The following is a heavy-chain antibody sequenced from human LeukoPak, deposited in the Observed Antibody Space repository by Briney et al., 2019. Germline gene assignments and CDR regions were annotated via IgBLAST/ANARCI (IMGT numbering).Heavy chain of an antibody. CDR1: GGSISSGGYY. V-gene: IGHV4-61*02. CDR2: IYTSGST. J-gene: IGHJ3*02. D-gene: IGHD3-10*02. CDR3: ARGSAGILRSDAFDI. Sequence: SQTLSLTCTVSGGSISSGGYYWSWIRQPAGKGLEWIGRIYTSGSTNYNPSLKSRVTISVDTSKNQFSLKLSSVTAADTAVYYCARGSAGILRSDAFDIWGQGTMVTVSS.